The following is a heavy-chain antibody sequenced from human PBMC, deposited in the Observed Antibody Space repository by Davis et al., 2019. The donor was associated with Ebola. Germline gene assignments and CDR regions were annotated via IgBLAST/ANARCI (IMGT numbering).Heavy chain of an antibody. Sequence: PGGSLRLSCAASGFTVSSNYMSWVRQAPGKGLECVSVIYSGGSTYYADSLKGRFTISRDNSKNTLYLQMNSLRAEDTAVYYCARAGQSCYGAFDIWGQGTMVTVSS. CDR3: ARAGQSCYGAFDI. CDR2: IYSGGST. D-gene: IGHD2-2*01. V-gene: IGHV3-53*01. J-gene: IGHJ3*02. CDR1: GFTVSSNY.